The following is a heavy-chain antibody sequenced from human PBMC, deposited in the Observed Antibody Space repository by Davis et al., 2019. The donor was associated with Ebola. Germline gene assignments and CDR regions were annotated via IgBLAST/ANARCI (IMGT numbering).Heavy chain of an antibody. D-gene: IGHD4/OR15-4a*01. V-gene: IGHV4-61*09. J-gene: IGHJ4*02. CDR3: ARGPKLTSRLAYLDY. CDR1: GGSISSGSYY. Sequence: PSETLSLTCTVSGGSISSGSYYWSWIRQPAGKGLEWIGHIYTSGSTNYNPSLKSRVTILIDTSKNQFSLKLSSVTAADTAVYYCARGPKLTSRLAYLDYWGQGTLVTVSS. CDR2: IYTSGST.